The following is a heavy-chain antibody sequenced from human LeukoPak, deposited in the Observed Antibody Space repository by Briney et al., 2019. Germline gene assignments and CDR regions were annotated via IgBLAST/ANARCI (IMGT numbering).Heavy chain of an antibody. V-gene: IGHV4-39*01. CDR3: ARQKIGDFWSGYYTPNWFDP. CDR1: GGSISSSSYY. J-gene: IGHJ5*02. CDR2: IYYSGST. Sequence: SETLSLTCTVSGGSISSSSYYWGWIRQPPGKGLEWIGSIYYSGSTYYNPPLKSRVTISVDTSKNQFSLKLSSVTAADTAVYYCARQKIGDFWSGYYTPNWFDPWGQGTLVTVSS. D-gene: IGHD3-3*01.